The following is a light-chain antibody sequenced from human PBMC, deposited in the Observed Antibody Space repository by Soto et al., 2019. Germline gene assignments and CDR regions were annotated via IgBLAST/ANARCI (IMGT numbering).Light chain of an antibody. Sequence: DIQMTQSPASLSASVGDRVTVSCRAGQAISGYLNWYQQKPGKAPTLLIFAASTLQSRVPSRFSGSGSGTVFTLTINNLQTEGSATYCCQQTILIPFTFGPGTKV. CDR2: AAS. CDR3: QQTILIPFT. CDR1: QAISGY. J-gene: IGKJ3*01. V-gene: IGKV1-39*01.